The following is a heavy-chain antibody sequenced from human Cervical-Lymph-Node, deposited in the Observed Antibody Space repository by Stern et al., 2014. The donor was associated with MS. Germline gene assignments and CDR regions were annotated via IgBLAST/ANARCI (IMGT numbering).Heavy chain of an antibody. Sequence: MQLGVSGAEVTKPGSSVQVSCKASGGTFSKFPSSWVRQAPRQGREWMGGIFPVFGTPTYAQEFRGRVTITADVSTSTVYMELSSLRSDDTAVYYCALSSETSDRWYSLGYDLWGQGTLVTVSS. CDR1: GGTFSKFP. V-gene: IGHV1-69*01. CDR3: ALSSETSDRWYSLGYDL. J-gene: IGHJ5*02. D-gene: IGHD6-13*01. CDR2: IFPVFGTP.